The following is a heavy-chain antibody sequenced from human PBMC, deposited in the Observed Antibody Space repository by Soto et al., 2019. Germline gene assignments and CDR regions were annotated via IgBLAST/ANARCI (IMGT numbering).Heavy chain of an antibody. CDR3: ARWNGFGDS. CDR1: GFSLGPYG. Sequence: GGSLRLSCAVSGFSLGPYGVAWVRQTPEKGLEWVTGFSGGSGAIFYADSVRGRFTISRDSSTAYLQMNNLRPEDTAVYFCARWNGFGDSWGQGSLVTVS. V-gene: IGHV3-23*01. CDR2: FSGGSGAI. J-gene: IGHJ4*02. D-gene: IGHD1-1*01.